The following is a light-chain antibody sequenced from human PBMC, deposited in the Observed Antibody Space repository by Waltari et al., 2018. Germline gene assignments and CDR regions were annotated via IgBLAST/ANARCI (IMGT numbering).Light chain of an antibody. V-gene: IGKV1-39*01. J-gene: IGKJ3*01. CDR1: QSISSH. CDR2: AAS. CDR3: QQSYSTPRT. Sequence: DIQMTQSPSSLSASVGDRVTITCRASQSISSHLNWYQQKPGKAPKLLIYAASSLQSGVPSRFSGRGYGTDFTLTISSLQPEDFATYYCQQSYSTPRTFGPGTKVDIK.